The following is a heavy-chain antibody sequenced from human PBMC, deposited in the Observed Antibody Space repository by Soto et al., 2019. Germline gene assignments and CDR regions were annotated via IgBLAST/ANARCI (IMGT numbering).Heavy chain of an antibody. J-gene: IGHJ4*02. V-gene: IGHV4-61*03. CDR2: IYYSGST. Sequence: QVQLQESGPGLVKPSETLSLTCTVSGGSVSSGSYYWSWIRQPPGKRLEWIGYIYYSGSTNYNPSLKSRGTISVDTSNNRFALKLSSVTAADTAVYYYARYYRGGVQELDYWGQGTLVTVSS. CDR1: GGSVSSGSYY. CDR3: ARYYRGGVQELDY. D-gene: IGHD3-16*01.